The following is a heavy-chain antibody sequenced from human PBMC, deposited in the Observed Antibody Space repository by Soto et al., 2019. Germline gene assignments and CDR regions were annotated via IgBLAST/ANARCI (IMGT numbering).Heavy chain of an antibody. CDR2: MNPNSGNT. V-gene: IGHV1-8*01. J-gene: IGHJ4*02. CDR3: ARDLGGLKTGYVDY. CDR1: GYTFTSYD. Sequence: ASVKVSCKASGYTFTSYDINWVRQATGQGLEWMGWMNPNSGNTGYAQKFQGRVTMTRNTSISTAYMELRSLRSDDTAVYYCARDLGGLKTGYVDYWGQGTLVTVSS. D-gene: IGHD3-9*01.